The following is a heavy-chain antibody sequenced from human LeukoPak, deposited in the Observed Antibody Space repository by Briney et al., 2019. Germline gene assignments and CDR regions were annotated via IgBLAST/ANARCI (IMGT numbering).Heavy chain of an antibody. CDR2: ISSSSSYI. Sequence: GGSLRLSCAASGFTFSSYSMNWVRQAPGKGLEWVSSISSSSSYIYYADSVKGRFTISRDNAKNSLYLQMNSLRAEDTAVYYCARDRRELAVFDYWGQGTLVTVSS. CDR1: GFTFSSYS. J-gene: IGHJ4*02. D-gene: IGHD1-26*01. V-gene: IGHV3-21*01. CDR3: ARDRRELAVFDY.